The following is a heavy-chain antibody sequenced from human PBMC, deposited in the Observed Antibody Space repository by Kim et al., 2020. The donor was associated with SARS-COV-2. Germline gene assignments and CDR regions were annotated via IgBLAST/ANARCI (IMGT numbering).Heavy chain of an antibody. J-gene: IGHJ4*02. V-gene: IGHV5-10-1*01. CDR1: GYTFSTYW. CDR2: IDPRDSYV. CDR3: ARAFDLKFDY. Sequence: GESLKISCKNSGYTFSTYWITWVRQMPGKGLEWMGTIDPRDSYVNYSPSFQGHVTFSADKSTNTVYLQWGSLKASDSAMYYCARAFDLKFDYWGQGTLVTVSS. D-gene: IGHD3-16*01.